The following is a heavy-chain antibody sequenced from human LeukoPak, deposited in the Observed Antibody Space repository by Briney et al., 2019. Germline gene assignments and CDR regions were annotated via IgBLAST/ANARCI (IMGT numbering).Heavy chain of an antibody. V-gene: IGHV4-61*01. CDR1: GGSVGSYNNY. Sequence: PSETLSLTFTVSGGSVGSYNNYWSWIRQPPGKGLEWIGYIGYSGTTDYNPSLKSPISMSLGTSKNEILLKLDSVTAADTAVYFCARGYGSNRRFTYRGQGSLVTVSS. J-gene: IGHJ1*01. D-gene: IGHD6-13*01. CDR3: ARGYGSNRRFTY. CDR2: IGYSGTT.